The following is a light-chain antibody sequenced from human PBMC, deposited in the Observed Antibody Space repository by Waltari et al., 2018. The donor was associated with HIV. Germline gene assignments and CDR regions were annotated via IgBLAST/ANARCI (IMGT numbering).Light chain of an antibody. V-gene: IGLV3-25*03. Sequence: SYELTQPPSVSVSPGQTARITCSGDALPKQYASWYQQKPGQAPVLVIYKDSERPSGIPERFSGSSSGTTVTLTISGVQAEDEGDYYCQSADSSGTWVFGGGTKLTVL. CDR1: ALPKQY. J-gene: IGLJ3*02. CDR2: KDS. CDR3: QSADSSGTWV.